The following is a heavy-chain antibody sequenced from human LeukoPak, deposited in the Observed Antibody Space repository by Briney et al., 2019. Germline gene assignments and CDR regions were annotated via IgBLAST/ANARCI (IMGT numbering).Heavy chain of an antibody. V-gene: IGHV1-18*01. D-gene: IGHD3-3*01. CDR2: MSAYNGNT. CDR1: GYTFTSYG. CDR3: ARDGLYDFWSGYYTEASHFDY. J-gene: IGHJ4*02. Sequence: ASVKVSYKASGYTFTSYGISWVRQAPGQGLEWMGWMSAYNGNTNYAQKLQGRVTMTTDTSTSTAYMELRSLRSDDTAVYYCARDGLYDFWSGYYTEASHFDYWGQGTLVTVSS.